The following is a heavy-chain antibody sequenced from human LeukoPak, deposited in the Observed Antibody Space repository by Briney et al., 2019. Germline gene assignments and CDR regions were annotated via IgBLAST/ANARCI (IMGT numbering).Heavy chain of an antibody. CDR2: ISGYNDNA. V-gene: IGHV1-18*01. CDR3: ARVRYQLLEYFDY. CDR1: GYTSTSYG. D-gene: IGHD2-2*01. J-gene: IGHJ4*02. Sequence: ASVKVSCKASGYTSTSYGISWVRQAPGQGLEWMGWISGYNDNAIHAQKLQGRVTVTTDTSTSTAYMELRSLRSDDTAVYYCARVRYQLLEYFDYWGQGTLVTVSS.